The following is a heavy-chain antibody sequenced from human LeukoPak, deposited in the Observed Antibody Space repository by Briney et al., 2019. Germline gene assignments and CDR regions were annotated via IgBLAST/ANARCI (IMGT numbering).Heavy chain of an antibody. J-gene: IGHJ4*02. V-gene: IGHV3-23*01. CDR2: ISGSGGST. CDR1: GFTFSSYS. CDR3: AKDITIFGVAIRGVYFDY. Sequence: PGGSLRLSCAASGFTFSSYSMNWVRQAPGKGLEWVSAISGSGGSTYYADSVKGRFTISRDNSKNTLYLQMNSLRAEDTAVYYCAKDITIFGVAIRGVYFDYWGQGTLVTVSS. D-gene: IGHD3-3*01.